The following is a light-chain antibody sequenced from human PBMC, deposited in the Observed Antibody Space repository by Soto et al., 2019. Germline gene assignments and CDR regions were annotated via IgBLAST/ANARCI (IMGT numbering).Light chain of an antibody. CDR2: ASS. J-gene: IGKJ1*01. V-gene: IGKV3-11*01. Sequence: IVLTLSLATVSLSPGERATLSCRASQSVGSSLAWCQDKRGQAPRLVIYASSNRATGIPDRFSGSASGTDFTLTISSLQAEDFATYYCQQSYSTPPWTFGQRTKVDIK. CDR3: QQSYSTPPWT. CDR1: QSVGSS.